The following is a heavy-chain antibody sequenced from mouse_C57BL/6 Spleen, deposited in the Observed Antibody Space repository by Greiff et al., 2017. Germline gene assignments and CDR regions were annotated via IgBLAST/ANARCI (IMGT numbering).Heavy chain of an antibody. CDR3: ARDFIVDYGSSFDY. CDR2: IDPSDSYT. CDR1: GYTFTSYW. D-gene: IGHD1-1*01. Sequence: VQLQQPGAELVRPGTSVKLSCKASGYTFTSYWMHWVKQRPGQGLEWIGVIDPSDSYTNYNQKFKGKATLTVDTSSSTAYRQLSSLTSAYSAVYYCARDFIVDYGSSFDYWGQGTTLTVSS. J-gene: IGHJ2*01. V-gene: IGHV1-59*01.